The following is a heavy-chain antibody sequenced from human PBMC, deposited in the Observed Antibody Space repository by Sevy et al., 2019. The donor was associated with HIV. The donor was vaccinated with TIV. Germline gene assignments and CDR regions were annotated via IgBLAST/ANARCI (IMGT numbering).Heavy chain of an antibody. Sequence: GGSLRLSCAASGVTFSSYWMHWVRQAPGKGLVWVSRVNSDGSSTSYADSVKGRFTISRDNAKNTLYLQMNSLRAEDTAVYYCARGAAAGTFDYWGQGTLVTVSS. J-gene: IGHJ4*02. CDR3: ARGAAAGTFDY. CDR2: VNSDGSST. CDR1: GVTFSSYW. D-gene: IGHD6-13*01. V-gene: IGHV3-74*01.